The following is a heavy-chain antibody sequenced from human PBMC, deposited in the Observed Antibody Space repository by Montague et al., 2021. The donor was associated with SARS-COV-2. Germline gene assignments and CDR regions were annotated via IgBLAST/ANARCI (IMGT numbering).Heavy chain of an antibody. CDR3: ARLGDGVVPSPILGVGPYYSFYYTEL. Sequence: SETLSLTCAVHGGSFSTYSWNWIRQPPGKGPEWIGEIHHGGSTNYNPSLKSRVTISADTSKNQFSLKLTSVAAADTAVYYCARLGDGVVPSPILGVGPYYSFYYTELWGTGTTVTVS. CDR1: GGSFSTYS. V-gene: IGHV4-34*01. J-gene: IGHJ6*03. D-gene: IGHD3-10*01. CDR2: IHHGGST.